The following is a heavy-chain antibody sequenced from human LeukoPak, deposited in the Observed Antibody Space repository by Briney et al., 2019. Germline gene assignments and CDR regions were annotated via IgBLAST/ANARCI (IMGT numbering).Heavy chain of an antibody. V-gene: IGHV3-15*01. D-gene: IGHD2-15*01. CDR2: IKSKSDGGTI. CDR1: GFTFSDAW. Sequence: GGSLRLSCVGSGFTFSDAWMSWVRQAPGKGLEWVGRIKSKSDGGTIDYAAPVKGRFTISRDDSRNTLYLQMNSLKTEDTAVHYCTTRSQDGWWGQGTLVTVS. J-gene: IGHJ4*02. CDR3: TTRSQDGW.